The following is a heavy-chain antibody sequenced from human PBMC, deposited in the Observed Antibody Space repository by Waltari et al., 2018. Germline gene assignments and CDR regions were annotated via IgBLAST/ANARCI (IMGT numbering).Heavy chain of an antibody. CDR3: AKRNGYFLDY. J-gene: IGHJ4*02. D-gene: IGHD1-1*01. CDR1: GFTFSDYA. CDR2: ISGNTAIT. V-gene: IGHV3-23*01. Sequence: EVQLLESGGGLVQRGGSLRLSCAASGFTFSDYAMSWVRQAPGKGLEWVSVISGNTAITSYADSVNGRFTISRDNSKNTLYLQMNSLRDEDTAVYYCAKRNGYFLDYWGQGALVTVSS.